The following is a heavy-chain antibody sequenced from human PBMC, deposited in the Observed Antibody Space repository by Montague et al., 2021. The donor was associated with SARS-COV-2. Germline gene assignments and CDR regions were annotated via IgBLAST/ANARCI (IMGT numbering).Heavy chain of an antibody. CDR1: GFNFSSYV. V-gene: IGHV3-33*01. CDR3: ARGGYCIGGRCPTGWFDP. D-gene: IGHD2-15*01. Sequence: SLRLSCAASGFNFSSYVMHWVRQAPGKGLEWVAVIWSDGSSKHSADSVKGRFTIFRDNSKNTLFLQMNSLRADDTAVYCCARGGYCIGGRCPTGWFDPWGQGTLVTVSS. CDR2: IWSDGSSK. J-gene: IGHJ5*02.